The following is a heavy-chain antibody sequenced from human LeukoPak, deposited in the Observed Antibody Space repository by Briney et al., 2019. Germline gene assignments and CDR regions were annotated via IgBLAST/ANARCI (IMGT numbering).Heavy chain of an antibody. Sequence: RGESLKISCKGSGYSFTSYWIGWVRQMPGKGLEWMGIIYPGDSDTRYSPSFQGQVTISADKSISAAYLQWSSLKASDTAMYYCARHGDGYNRDDAFDIWGQGTMVTVSS. CDR3: ARHGDGYNRDDAFDI. V-gene: IGHV5-51*01. CDR1: GYSFTSYW. CDR2: IYPGDSDT. J-gene: IGHJ3*02. D-gene: IGHD5-24*01.